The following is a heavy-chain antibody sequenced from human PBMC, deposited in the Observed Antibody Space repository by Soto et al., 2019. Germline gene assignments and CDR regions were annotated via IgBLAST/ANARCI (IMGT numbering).Heavy chain of an antibody. CDR1: GFTFDDYA. CDR3: AEYQGYSTSYFGYVDL. J-gene: IGHJ2*01. V-gene: IGHV3-9*01. Sequence: DVQLVESGGGLVQPDRSLRLSCAASGFTFDDYAMHWVRQPPGKGLEWVSGITWNSGIIGYADSVKGRFTISRDNAKNSLYLQMNSLRLEDTASYYCAEYQGYSTSYFGYVDLWGRGSLVTAPS. CDR2: ITWNSGII. D-gene: IGHD6-13*01.